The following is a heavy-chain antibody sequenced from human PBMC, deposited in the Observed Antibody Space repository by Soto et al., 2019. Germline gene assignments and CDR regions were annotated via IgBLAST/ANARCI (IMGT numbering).Heavy chain of an antibody. D-gene: IGHD1-1*01. Sequence: QLQLQESGPGLVEPSETLSLTCTVSGGSISSSPYYWAWIRQPPGKGLQWIGNIYYNGNTFYNPSIKSRVAISIDTSKNQFSLRLSSVTASDTAVYYCARHGPLTNNWNQLNCWGQGTLVTVSS. J-gene: IGHJ4*02. CDR2: IYYNGNT. V-gene: IGHV4-39*01. CDR3: ARHGPLTNNWNQLNC. CDR1: GGSISSSPYY.